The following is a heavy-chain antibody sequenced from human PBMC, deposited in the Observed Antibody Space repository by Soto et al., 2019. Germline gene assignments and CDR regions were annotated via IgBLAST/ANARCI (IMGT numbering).Heavy chain of an antibody. V-gene: IGHV3-23*01. D-gene: IGHD3-3*01. J-gene: IGHJ5*02. CDR1: GFTFSSYA. Sequence: EVQLLESGGGLVQPGGSLRLSCAASGFTFSSYAMSWVRQAPGKGLEWVSAISGSGGSTYYAGSVKGRFTISRDNSKNTLYLQMNSLRAEDTAVYYCAKGLWVLSGYFPFDPWGQGTLVTVSS. CDR3: AKGLWVLSGYFPFDP. CDR2: ISGSGGST.